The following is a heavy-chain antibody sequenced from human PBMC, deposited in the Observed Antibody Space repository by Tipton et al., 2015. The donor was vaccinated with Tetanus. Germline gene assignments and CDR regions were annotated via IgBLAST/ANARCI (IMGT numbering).Heavy chain of an antibody. V-gene: IGHV1-2*02. CDR1: GYTFTGYY. CDR3: ARGRGDYIYYGMDV. Sequence: QLVQSGAEVKKPGASVKVSCKASGYTFTGYYIYWVRQAPGQGLEWMGWIDPNSGGTVYAQKFQGRVTMTRDTSISTAYMELRSLRSDDTAVYYCARGRGDYIYYGMDVWGPGTTVTVS. CDR2: IDPNSGGT. D-gene: IGHD3-22*01. J-gene: IGHJ6*02.